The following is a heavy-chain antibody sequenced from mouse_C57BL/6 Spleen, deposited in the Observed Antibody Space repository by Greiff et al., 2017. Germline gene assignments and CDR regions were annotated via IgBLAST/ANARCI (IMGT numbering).Heavy chain of an antibody. CDR3: ARGVYDGLY. Sequence: EVKLMESGPGLVKPSQSLSLTCSVTGYSITSGYYWNWIRQFPGNKLEWMGYISYDGSNNYNPSLKNRISITRDTSKNQFFLKLNSVTTEDTATYYCARGVYDGLYWGQGTTLTVSS. V-gene: IGHV3-6*01. J-gene: IGHJ2*01. CDR2: ISYDGSN. CDR1: GYSITSGYY. D-gene: IGHD2-3*01.